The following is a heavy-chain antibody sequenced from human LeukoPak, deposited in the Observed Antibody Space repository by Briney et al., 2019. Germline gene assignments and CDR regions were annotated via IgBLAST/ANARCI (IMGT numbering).Heavy chain of an antibody. D-gene: IGHD2-15*01. J-gene: IGHJ6*03. CDR2: INTYNGNT. CDR1: GYTFTSYS. V-gene: IGHV1-18*01. Sequence: ASVKVSCKASGYTFTSYSISWVRQAPGQGLEWMGWINTYNGNTNYAQKLQGRVTMTTDTSTSTAYMELRSLRSDDTAVYYCARVGPDCSGGSCYSLVPSDYYMDVWGKGTTVTISS. CDR3: ARVGPDCSGGSCYSLVPSDYYMDV.